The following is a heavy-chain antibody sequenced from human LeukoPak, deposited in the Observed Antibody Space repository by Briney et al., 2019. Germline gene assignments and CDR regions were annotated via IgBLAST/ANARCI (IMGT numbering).Heavy chain of an antibody. D-gene: IGHD5-12*01. CDR2: IYYSGST. V-gene: IGHV4-59*01. J-gene: IGHJ4*02. CDR3: ARERSGYEKGYFDY. Sequence: SETLSLTCTVSGGSISSYYWSWIRQPPGKGLEWIGYIYYSGSTNYNPSLKSRVTISVDTSKNQFSLKLSSVTAADTAVYYCARERSGYEKGYFDYWGQGTLVTVSS. CDR1: GGSISSYY.